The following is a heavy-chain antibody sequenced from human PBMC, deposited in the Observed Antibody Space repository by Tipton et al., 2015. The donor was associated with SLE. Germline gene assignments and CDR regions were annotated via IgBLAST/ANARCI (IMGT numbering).Heavy chain of an antibody. CDR1: GYSISSGYY. CDR2: IYHSGST. Sequence: LRLSCAVSGYSISSGYYWGWIRQPPGKGLEWIGSIYHSGSTYYNPSLKSRVTISVDTSKNQFSLKLSSVTAADTAVYYCARHQWAGYSSGYDAFDIWGQGTMVTVSS. V-gene: IGHV4-38-2*01. CDR3: ARHQWAGYSSGYDAFDI. J-gene: IGHJ3*02. D-gene: IGHD6-19*01.